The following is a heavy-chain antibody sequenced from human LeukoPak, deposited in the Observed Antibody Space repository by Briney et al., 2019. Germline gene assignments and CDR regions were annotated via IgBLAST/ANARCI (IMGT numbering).Heavy chain of an antibody. CDR2: INQDGSEK. CDR3: ARDHKGTFGY. J-gene: IGHJ4*02. Sequence: PGGSLRLSCAASGFTFSSHWMTWVGQAPGKGLEWVANINQDGSEKYYVDSVKGRFTISRDNPKNSLYLQMNSLRAEDTAVYYCARDHKGTFGYWGQGTLVTVSS. V-gene: IGHV3-7*01. CDR1: GFTFSSHW.